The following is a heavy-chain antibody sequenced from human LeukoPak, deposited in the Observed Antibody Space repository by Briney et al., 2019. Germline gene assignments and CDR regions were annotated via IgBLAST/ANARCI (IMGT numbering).Heavy chain of an antibody. V-gene: IGHV3-21*04. J-gene: IGHJ4*02. D-gene: IGHD6-19*01. CDR3: ATVAEGY. CDR1: GFTFSDYS. CDR2: ISSSSPYI. Sequence: GGSLRLSCAASGFTFSDYSMNWVRQAPGKGLEWVASISSSSPYIYYTDSVKGRFTISRDNSKNTLYLQMNSVRADDTAVYYCATVAEGYWGQGTLVTVSS.